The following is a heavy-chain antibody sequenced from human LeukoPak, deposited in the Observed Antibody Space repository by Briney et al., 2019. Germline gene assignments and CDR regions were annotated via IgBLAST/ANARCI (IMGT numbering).Heavy chain of an antibody. CDR1: GGSFSGYY. J-gene: IGHJ6*02. CDR3: ARDLTYYDILTGYSYYYGMDV. V-gene: IGHV4-34*01. D-gene: IGHD3-9*01. CDR2: INHSGST. Sequence: PSETLSLTCAVYGGSFSGYYWSWIRQPPGKGLEWIGEINHSGSTYYNPSLKSRVTISVDRSKNQFSLKLSSVTAADTAVYYCARDLTYYDILTGYSYYYGMDVWGQGTTVTVSS.